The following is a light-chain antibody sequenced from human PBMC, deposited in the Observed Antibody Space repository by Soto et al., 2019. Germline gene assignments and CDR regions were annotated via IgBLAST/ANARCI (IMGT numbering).Light chain of an antibody. J-gene: IGKJ1*01. CDR1: QTISSW. V-gene: IGKV1-5*03. CDR2: KAS. Sequence: DNHMTRCSSPRPGSIADSLNITCLASQTISSWLAWYQQKPGKAPKLLIYKASTLKSGVPSRFSGRGSGTEFTLTISILQPEDFAAYYCQHDSSYSEAFGQGTKV. CDR3: QHDSSYSEA.